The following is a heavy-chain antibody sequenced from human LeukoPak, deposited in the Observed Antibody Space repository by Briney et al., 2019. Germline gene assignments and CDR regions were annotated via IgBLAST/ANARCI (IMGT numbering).Heavy chain of an antibody. CDR1: GGSISSYY. Sequence: SETLSLTCTVSGGSISSYYWSWIRQPPGKGLEWIGYIYYSGSTNYNPSLKSRVTISVDTSKNQFSLKLSSVTAADTAVYYCARDKAAAGTWFDPWGQGTLVTVFS. V-gene: IGHV4-59*01. J-gene: IGHJ5*02. CDR2: IYYSGST. D-gene: IGHD6-13*01. CDR3: ARDKAAAGTWFDP.